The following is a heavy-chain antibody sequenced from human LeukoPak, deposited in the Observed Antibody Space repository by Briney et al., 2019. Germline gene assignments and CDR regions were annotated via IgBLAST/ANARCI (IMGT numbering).Heavy chain of an antibody. V-gene: IGHV1-46*03. D-gene: IGHD5-18*01. CDR2: INPSGGST. CDR3: ARGRGCSYGYPPDDY. CDR1: GYTFTSYY. J-gene: IGHJ4*02. Sequence: ASVKVSCKASGYTFTSYYMHWVRQAPGQGLEWMGIINPSGGSTSYAQKFQDRVTMTRDTSTSTVYMELSSLRSEDTAVYYCARGRGCSYGYPPDDYWGQGTLVTVSS.